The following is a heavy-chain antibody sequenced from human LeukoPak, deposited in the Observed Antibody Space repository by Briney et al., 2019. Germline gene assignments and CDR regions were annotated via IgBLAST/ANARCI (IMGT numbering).Heavy chain of an antibody. Sequence: ASVKVSCKASGYTFTSYYMHWVRQAPGQRLEWMGWISAGNGNTKYSQNFQGRVTFISNTSATTAFMELSSLRSEDAAVYYCARDSGSGSNDYWGQGTLVTVSS. CDR2: ISAGNGNT. V-gene: IGHV1-3*01. CDR1: GYTFTSYY. D-gene: IGHD1-26*01. CDR3: ARDSGSGSNDY. J-gene: IGHJ4*02.